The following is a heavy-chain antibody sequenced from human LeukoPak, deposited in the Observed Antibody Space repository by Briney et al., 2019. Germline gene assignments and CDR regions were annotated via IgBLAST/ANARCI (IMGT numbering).Heavy chain of an antibody. CDR3: ARKVVTAIKAHWYFDL. J-gene: IGHJ2*01. D-gene: IGHD2-21*02. CDR2: INPTGGST. V-gene: IGHV1-46*01. Sequence: ASVKVSCKASGYTFTSYYMHWVRQAPGQGLEWMGLINPTGGSTGYAQKFQGRVTMTRDMSTSTDYMELSSLRSEDTAVYYCARKVVTAIKAHWYFDLWGRGTLVTVSS. CDR1: GYTFTSYY.